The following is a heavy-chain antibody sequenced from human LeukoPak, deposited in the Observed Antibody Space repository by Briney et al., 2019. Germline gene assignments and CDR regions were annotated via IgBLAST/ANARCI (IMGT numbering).Heavy chain of an antibody. J-gene: IGHJ4*02. CDR3: ASHFYYYDSXGSKNXSFDY. D-gene: IGHD3-22*01. CDR2: IYSSGST. Sequence: SETLSLTCTVSGGSISSSYYYWGWIRQPPGKGLEWIGSIYSSGSTYYNPSLKSRVTISVDTSKNQFSLKLGSVTAADTAVYYCASHFYYYDSXGSKNXSFDYXXXGTLVTVSS. V-gene: IGHV4-39*01. CDR1: GGSISSSYYY.